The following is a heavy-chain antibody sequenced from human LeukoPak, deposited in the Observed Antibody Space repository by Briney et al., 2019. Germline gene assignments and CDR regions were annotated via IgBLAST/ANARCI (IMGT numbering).Heavy chain of an antibody. CDR2: IIPIFGTA. D-gene: IGHD3-9*01. CDR3: ARGVLRYFDWLLEYFDY. J-gene: IGHJ4*02. Sequence: SVTVSFKASGGTFSSYAISWVRQAPGQGLEWMGGIIPIFGTANYAQKFQGRVTITADESTSTAYMELSSLRSEDTAVYYCARGVLRYFDWLLEYFDYWGQGTLVTVSS. CDR1: GGTFSSYA. V-gene: IGHV1-69*01.